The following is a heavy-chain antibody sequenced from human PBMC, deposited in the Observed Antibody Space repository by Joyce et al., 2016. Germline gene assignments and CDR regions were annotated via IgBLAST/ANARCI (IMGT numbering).Heavy chain of an antibody. J-gene: IGHJ6*03. CDR1: GFTFNNYG. CDR3: AKDRPYSTYYYFYYMDV. Sequence: EVQLLESGGGLVQPGGSLTLSCAASGFTFNNYGLTWVRQAPGKGLEGGSSISDIGGSTYYADSVRDRFTISRDNSKNTLFLQMTSLTAEDTAVYYCAKDRPYSTYYYFYYMDVWGKGTTVTVSS. D-gene: IGHD4-11*01. V-gene: IGHV3-23*01. CDR2: ISDIGGST.